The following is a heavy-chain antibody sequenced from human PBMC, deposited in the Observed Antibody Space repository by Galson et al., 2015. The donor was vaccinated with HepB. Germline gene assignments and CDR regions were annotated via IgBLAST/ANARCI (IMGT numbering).Heavy chain of an antibody. V-gene: IGHV1-18*01. CDR3: AKVQVGLGRFDP. CDR2: VSAYNGDT. J-gene: IGHJ5*02. Sequence: SVKVSCKASGYSFSSFGVTWVRQAPGQGLEWMGWVSAYNGDTKYAQKFQGRLIMTTDTSTTTAYMELRSLRSDDTAIYYCAKVQVGLGRFDPWGQGTLVTVSS. CDR1: GYSFSSFG. D-gene: IGHD1-26*01.